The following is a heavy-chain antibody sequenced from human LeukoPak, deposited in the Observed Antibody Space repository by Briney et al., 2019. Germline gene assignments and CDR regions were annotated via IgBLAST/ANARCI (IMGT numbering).Heavy chain of an antibody. D-gene: IGHD6-6*01. V-gene: IGHV3-74*01. CDR3: ARGQYSSSPFDY. J-gene: IGHJ4*02. Sequence: GGSLRLSCAASGFTFSSYWMHWVRQAPGKGLVWVSRIKSDGSSTSYADSVKGRFTISRDNAKNTLYLQMNSLRAEDTAVYYCARGQYSSSPFDYWGQGTLVTVSS. CDR2: IKSDGSST. CDR1: GFTFSSYW.